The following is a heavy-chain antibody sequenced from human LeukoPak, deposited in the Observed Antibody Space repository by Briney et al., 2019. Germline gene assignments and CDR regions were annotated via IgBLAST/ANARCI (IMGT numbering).Heavy chain of an antibody. CDR3: ARRTHSSGWVFDY. CDR2: IIPILGIT. D-gene: IGHD6-19*01. V-gene: IGHV1-69*02. J-gene: IGHJ4*02. CDR1: GDTFTSYT. Sequence: SVKVSCKASGDTFTSYTISWVRQAPGQGLEWMGRIIPILGITNYAQKFQGRVTITTDTSTSTAYMELSSLRSADTAVYYCARRTHSSGWVFDYGGQGPLVTVSA.